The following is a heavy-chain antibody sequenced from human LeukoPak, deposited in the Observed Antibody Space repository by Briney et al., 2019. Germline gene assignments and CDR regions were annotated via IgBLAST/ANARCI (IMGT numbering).Heavy chain of an antibody. CDR3: ATIARGTYSQSSFDY. V-gene: IGHV3-23*01. CDR2: ISAGGGST. J-gene: IGHJ4*02. D-gene: IGHD1-26*01. CDR1: GFTFSSYA. Sequence: GGSLRLSCAASGFTFSSYAMSWVRQAPGKGLEWVSLISAGGGSTYYADSVKGRLTISRDNSKNTLYLQMNSLRADDTAVYFCATIARGTYSQSSFDYWGQGTLVTVSS.